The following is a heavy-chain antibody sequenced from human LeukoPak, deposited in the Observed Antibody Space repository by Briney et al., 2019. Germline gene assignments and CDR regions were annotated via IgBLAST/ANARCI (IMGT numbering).Heavy chain of an antibody. CDR2: INPNSGGT. Sequence: GASVKVSCKASGYTFTGYYMHWVRQAPGQGLEWMGWINPNSGGTNYAQKFQGRVTMTRDTSISTAYMELSRLRSDDTAVYYCARDRTSSGWYGGDAFDIWGQGTMVTVSS. CDR3: ARDRTSSGWYGGDAFDI. J-gene: IGHJ3*02. D-gene: IGHD6-19*01. V-gene: IGHV1-2*02. CDR1: GYTFTGYY.